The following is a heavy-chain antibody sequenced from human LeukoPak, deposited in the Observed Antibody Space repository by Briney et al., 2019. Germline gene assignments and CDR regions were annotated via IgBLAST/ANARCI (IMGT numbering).Heavy chain of an antibody. CDR1: GFTFGDYA. J-gene: IGHJ4*01. V-gene: IGHV3-49*04. D-gene: IGHD6-6*01. CDR2: IRSKVYGETT. CDR3: TRLVPYLDS. Sequence: PGGSLRLSCTASGFTFGDYAMSWARQAPGQGLEWIGFIRSKVYGETTEYAASVKGRFTVSRDDSNSLAYLQMNSLQTEDTAVYYCTRLVPYLDSWGHGTLVTVSS.